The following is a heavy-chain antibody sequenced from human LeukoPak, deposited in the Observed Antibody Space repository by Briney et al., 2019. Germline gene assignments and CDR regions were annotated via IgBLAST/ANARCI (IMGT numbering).Heavy chain of an antibody. Sequence: GGSLRLSCAASGFTFSSYGMHWVRQAPGKGLEWVAFIRYDGSNKYYADSVKGRFTISRDNSKNTLYLQMNSLRAEDTAVYYCAKIGVGIVVVPAAMRADYWGRGTLVTVSS. CDR2: IRYDGSNK. V-gene: IGHV3-30*02. D-gene: IGHD2-2*01. CDR1: GFTFSSYG. J-gene: IGHJ4*02. CDR3: AKIGVGIVVVPAAMRADY.